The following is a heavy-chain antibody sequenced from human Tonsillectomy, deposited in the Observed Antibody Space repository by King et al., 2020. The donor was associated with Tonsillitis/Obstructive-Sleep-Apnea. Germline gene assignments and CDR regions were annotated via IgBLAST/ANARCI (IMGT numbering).Heavy chain of an antibody. J-gene: IGHJ4*02. CDR2: IYYSGST. Sequence: QLQESGPGLVKPSETLSLTCTVSGGSISSSSYYWGWIRQPPGKGLEWIGSIYYSGSTYYNPSLKSRVTISVDTSKNQFSLKLSFVTAADTAVYYCARLYCSSTSCYYFDYWGQGTLVTVSS. D-gene: IGHD2-2*01. CDR1: GGSISSSSYY. CDR3: ARLYCSSTSCYYFDY. V-gene: IGHV4-39*01.